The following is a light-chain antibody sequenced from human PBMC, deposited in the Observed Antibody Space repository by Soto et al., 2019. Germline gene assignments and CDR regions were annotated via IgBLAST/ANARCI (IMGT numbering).Light chain of an antibody. CDR3: QQYFEWPPMT. Sequence: EIVLTQSPGTLSLSPGERATLSCWASETVATNLAWYQQKPGQAPRLLISGASTRAAGISDRFRGSGSGTEVTLTISSLRSEDSAIYYCQQYFEWPPMTFGQGTKVEI. J-gene: IGKJ1*01. CDR2: GAS. CDR1: ETVATN. V-gene: IGKV3-15*01.